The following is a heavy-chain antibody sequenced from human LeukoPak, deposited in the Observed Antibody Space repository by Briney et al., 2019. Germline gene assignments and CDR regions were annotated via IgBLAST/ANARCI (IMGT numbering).Heavy chain of an antibody. V-gene: IGHV1-8*01. Sequence: ASVKVSCKASGYTFTSYDINWVRQATGQGLEWMGWMNPNSGNTGYAQKFQGRVTMTRNTSISTAYMELSSLRSEDTAVYYCARGNSGYGFQYYYYYMDVWGKGTTVTVSS. CDR1: GYTFTSYD. CDR2: MNPNSGNT. D-gene: IGHD5-12*01. J-gene: IGHJ6*03. CDR3: ARGNSGYGFQYYYYYMDV.